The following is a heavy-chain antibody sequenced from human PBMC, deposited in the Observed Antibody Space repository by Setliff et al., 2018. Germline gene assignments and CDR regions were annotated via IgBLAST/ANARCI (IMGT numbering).Heavy chain of an antibody. CDR2: IYSSGTT. CDR1: GDSLTRSSSW. J-gene: IGHJ6*03. V-gene: IGHV4-61*05. Sequence: SETLSLTCSVFGDSLTRSSSWWGWIRQPAGKGLEWIGNIYSSGTTKYNPSLKSRVTISVDTPKRQFSLNLLSVTAADTAVYYCARMSRYSEFWSGYAEDYYSSYIDVWGTGATVTVSS. D-gene: IGHD3-3*01. CDR3: ARMSRYSEFWSGYAEDYYSSYIDV.